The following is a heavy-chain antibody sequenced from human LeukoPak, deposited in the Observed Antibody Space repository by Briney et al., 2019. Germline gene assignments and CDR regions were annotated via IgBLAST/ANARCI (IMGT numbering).Heavy chain of an antibody. J-gene: IGHJ5*02. CDR1: GGSISSGDYY. D-gene: IGHD3-22*01. Sequence: NPSQTLSLTCTVSGGSISSGDYYWSWIRQPPGKGLEWTAYMYYSGSTYYNPSLKSRVTMSADTSKNQLSLKLSSVTAADTAVYYCARPYYYDSRIDPWGQGILVTVSS. CDR3: ARPYYYDSRIDP. V-gene: IGHV4-30-4*01. CDR2: MYYSGST.